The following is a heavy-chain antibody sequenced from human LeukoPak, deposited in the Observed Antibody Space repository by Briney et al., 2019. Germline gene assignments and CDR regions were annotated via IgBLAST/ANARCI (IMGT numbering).Heavy chain of an antibody. J-gene: IGHJ3*02. CDR2: IRSTKDGGTA. CDR3: TTGSYYTTGAFDI. D-gene: IGHD1-26*01. Sequence: ESLRLSCTAYGFTFSSTWMSWVRQAPGKGLDWVGRIRSTKDGGTADYAAPVKGRFTVSRDDSKNTVYLQMNSLKTEDTAVYYCTTGSYYTTGAFDIRGQGTMVTVSS. CDR1: GFTFSSTW. V-gene: IGHV3-15*01.